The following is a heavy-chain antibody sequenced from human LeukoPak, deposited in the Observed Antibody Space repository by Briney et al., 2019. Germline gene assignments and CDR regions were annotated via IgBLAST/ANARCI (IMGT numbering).Heavy chain of an antibody. V-gene: IGHV3-30*18. D-gene: IGHD2-2*01. J-gene: IGHJ6*04. CDR1: GFTFSSYG. CDR3: AKLGYCSSTSCYGWDMDV. CDR2: ISYDGSNK. Sequence: PGGSLRLSCAASGFTFSSYGMHWVRQAPGKGLEWVAVISYDGSNKYYADSVKGRFTISRDNSKNTLYLQMNCLRAEDTAVYYCAKLGYCSSTSCYGWDMDVWGKGTTVTVSS.